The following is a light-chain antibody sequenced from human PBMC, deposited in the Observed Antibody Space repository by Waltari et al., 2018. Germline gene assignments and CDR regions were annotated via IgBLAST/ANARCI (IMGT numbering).Light chain of an antibody. CDR1: QSVSSN. Sequence: EIVMTQSPATLSVSPGERATLSCRASQSVSSNLAWYQQKPGQAPRLLIYGASTRATGNPARFSGSWSGTEFTLTISSLQSEDFAVYYCQQYNNWPPWTFGQGTKVEIK. CDR2: GAS. J-gene: IGKJ1*01. CDR3: QQYNNWPPWT. V-gene: IGKV3-15*01.